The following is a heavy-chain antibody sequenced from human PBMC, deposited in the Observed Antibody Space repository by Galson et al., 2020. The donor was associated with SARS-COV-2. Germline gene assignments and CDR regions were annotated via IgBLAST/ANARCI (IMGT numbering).Heavy chain of an antibody. J-gene: IGHJ4*02. V-gene: IGHV3-7*01. D-gene: IGHD6-13*01. CDR3: ARDRGPQYLAAAGLDY. CDR2: IKQDGSEK. Sequence: GGSLRLSCAASGFTFSSYWMSWVRQAPGKGLEWVANIKQDGSEKYYVDSVKGRFTISRDNAKNSLYLQMNRLRAEDTAVYYCARDRGPQYLAAAGLDYWGQGTLVTVSS. CDR1: GFTFSSYW.